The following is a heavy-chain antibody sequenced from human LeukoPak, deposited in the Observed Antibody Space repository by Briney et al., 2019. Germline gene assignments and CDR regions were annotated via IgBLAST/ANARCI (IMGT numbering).Heavy chain of an antibody. CDR3: ARHEDIVVAFDY. Sequence: PSETLSLTCAVYGGSFSGYYWSWIRQPPGKGLEWIGEINHSGSTNYNPSLKSRVTISVDTSKNQFSLKLSSVTAADTAVYYCARHEDIVVAFDYWGQGTLVTVSS. J-gene: IGHJ4*02. CDR2: INHSGST. CDR1: GGSFSGYY. V-gene: IGHV4-34*01. D-gene: IGHD2-15*01.